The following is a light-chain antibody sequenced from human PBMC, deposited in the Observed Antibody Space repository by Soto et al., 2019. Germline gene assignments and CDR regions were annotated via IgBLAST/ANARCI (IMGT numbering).Light chain of an antibody. CDR3: QQYNSYPWT. Sequence: DIQMTQSPSTLSASVGDRVTITCRASQFISSWLAWYQQKPGKVPKLLIFHASNLESGVPSRFSGSGSGTEFTLTISSLQPDDLATDYCQQYNSYPWTFGQGTKVEI. CDR2: HAS. V-gene: IGKV1-5*01. CDR1: QFISSW. J-gene: IGKJ1*01.